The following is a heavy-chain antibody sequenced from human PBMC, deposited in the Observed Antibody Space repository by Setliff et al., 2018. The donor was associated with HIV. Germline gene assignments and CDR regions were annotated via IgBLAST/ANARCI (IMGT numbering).Heavy chain of an antibody. V-gene: IGHV4-59*08. CDR3: ARLAREEYCRGRTCYPNWFDP. Sequence: SETLSLTCTVSGGSIRTYYWSWIRQPPGKGLEWIGYIFYSVNTNYNPSLKVRVTISVDTSKSQFSLKLSSVNAADTAVYYCARLAREEYCRGRTCYPNWFDPWGPGTQVTVSS. CDR1: GGSIRTYY. D-gene: IGHD2-15*01. CDR2: IFYSVNT. J-gene: IGHJ5*02.